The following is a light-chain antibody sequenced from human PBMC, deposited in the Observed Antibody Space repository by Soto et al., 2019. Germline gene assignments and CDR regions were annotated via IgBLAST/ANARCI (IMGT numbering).Light chain of an antibody. J-gene: IGLJ1*01. CDR3: CSYAGNYAYV. CDR1: SSDVGGYNY. V-gene: IGLV2-11*01. Sequence: QSALTQPRSVSGSPGQSVTISCTGTSSDVGGYNYVSWYQQHPDKAPKLMIYDVTKRPSGVPDRFSGSRSGNTASLTISGLQADDEADYYCCSYAGNYAYVFGTGTKVTVL. CDR2: DVT.